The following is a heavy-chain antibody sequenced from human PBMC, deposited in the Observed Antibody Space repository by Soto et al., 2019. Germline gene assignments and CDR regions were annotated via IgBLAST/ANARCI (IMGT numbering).Heavy chain of an antibody. CDR1: GITFNRYA. Sequence: QVQFIQSGGGVVQPGKSLRLSCATSGITFNRYAMHWVRQAPGKRLEWVAVVFFDGNYKNYGDSVKGRFTVSRDNSKNTTYLQMRGLRPEDTAVYYCTKGGTVPFDYWGQGSLVTVSS. D-gene: IGHD3-16*01. CDR3: TKGGTVPFDY. V-gene: IGHV3-30*18. J-gene: IGHJ4*02. CDR2: VFFDGNYK.